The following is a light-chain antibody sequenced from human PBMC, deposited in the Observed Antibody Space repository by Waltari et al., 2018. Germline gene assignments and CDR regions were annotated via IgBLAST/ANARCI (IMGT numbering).Light chain of an antibody. CDR1: SSDVGGYNY. CDR3: CSYAARYTFV. V-gene: IGLV2-11*01. Sequence: QSALTQPRSVSGSPGQSVTISCTGTSSDVGGYNYVSCYQQHPGKAPNLILYDVTKRPSGVPDRLSGSKSGNTASLTISGLQAEDEADYYCCSYAARYTFVFGTGTKVTVL. J-gene: IGLJ1*01. CDR2: DVT.